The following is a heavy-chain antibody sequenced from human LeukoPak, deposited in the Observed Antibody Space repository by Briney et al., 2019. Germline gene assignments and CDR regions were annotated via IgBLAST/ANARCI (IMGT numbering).Heavy chain of an antibody. CDR2: IYYSGST. Sequence: SETLSLTCTVSGGSISSSSYYWGWIRQPPGKGLEWIGSIYYSGSTYYNPSLKSRLTISVDTSKNQFSLKLSSVTAADTAVYYCASLLVPGYFDYWGRGTLVTVSS. V-gene: IGHV4-39*07. CDR1: GGSISSSSYY. CDR3: ASLLVPGYFDY. J-gene: IGHJ4*02. D-gene: IGHD2-8*02.